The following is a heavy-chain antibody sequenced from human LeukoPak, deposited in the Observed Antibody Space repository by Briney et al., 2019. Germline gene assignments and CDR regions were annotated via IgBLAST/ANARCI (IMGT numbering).Heavy chain of an antibody. Sequence: GGSLRLSCAASGFTFSSYRMNWVRQAPGKGLEWVSYISSSGSTIYYADSVKGRFTISRDNAKNSLYLQMNSLRDEDTAVYYCARDPYSGSYGGYYYYYMDVWGKGTTVTISS. CDR3: ARDPYSGSYGGYYYYYMDV. CDR2: ISSSGSTI. J-gene: IGHJ6*03. D-gene: IGHD1-26*01. CDR1: GFTFSSYR. V-gene: IGHV3-48*02.